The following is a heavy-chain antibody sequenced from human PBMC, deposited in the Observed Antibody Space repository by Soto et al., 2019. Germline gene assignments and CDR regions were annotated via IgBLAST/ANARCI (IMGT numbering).Heavy chain of an antibody. D-gene: IGHD3-10*01. CDR2: INHSGST. CDR1: GGSFSGYY. J-gene: IGHJ6*02. CDR3: ARGLIWFGKYYYGMDV. V-gene: IGHV4-34*01. Sequence: PSETLSLTCAVYGGSFSGYYWSWIRQPPGKGLEWIGEINHSGSTNYNPSLKSRVTISVDTSKNQFSLKLSSVTAADTAVYYCARGLIWFGKYYYGMDVWGQGTTVTVSS.